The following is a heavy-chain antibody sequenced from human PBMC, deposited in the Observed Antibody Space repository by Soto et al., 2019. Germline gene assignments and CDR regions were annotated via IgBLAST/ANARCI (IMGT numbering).Heavy chain of an antibody. V-gene: IGHV3-23*01. CDR3: AKDWLAVRGEPPTD. CDR1: GFTFSSYA. CDR2: ISGSGGST. D-gene: IGHD3-10*01. Sequence: EVQLLESGGGLVQPGGSLRLSCAASGFTFSSYAMSWVRQAPGKGLEWVSAISGSGGSTYYADSVKGRFTISRDNSKNSMYMQMNSLRAEDTAVYYCAKDWLAVRGEPPTDWGQGTLVTVSS. J-gene: IGHJ4*02.